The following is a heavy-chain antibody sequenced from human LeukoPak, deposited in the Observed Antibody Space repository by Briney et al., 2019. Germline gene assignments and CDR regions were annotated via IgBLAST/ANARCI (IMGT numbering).Heavy chain of an antibody. D-gene: IGHD2-21*02. CDR1: GGSISSSRDY. J-gene: IGHJ4*02. Sequence: KSSETLSLTCIVSGGSISSSRDYWAWIRQPPGKGLEWIANIYYSGSTYYNPSLKSRVTISVDTSKNQFSLKLSSVTVADTAVYYCARLKAPGLLFGYYFDYWGQGTLVTVSS. CDR3: ARLKAPGLLFGYYFDY. V-gene: IGHV4-39*01. CDR2: IYYSGST.